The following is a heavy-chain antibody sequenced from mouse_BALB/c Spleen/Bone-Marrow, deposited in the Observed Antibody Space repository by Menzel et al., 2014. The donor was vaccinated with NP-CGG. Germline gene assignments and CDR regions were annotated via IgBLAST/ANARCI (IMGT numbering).Heavy chain of an antibody. V-gene: IGHV4-1*02. J-gene: IGHJ1*01. CDR1: GFDFSRYW. Sequence: EVQLEQSGGGLVQPGGSLKLSCAASGFDFSRYWMSWVRQAPGKGLEWIGEINPDSSTINYTPSLKDKFIISRDNAKNTLYLQMSKVRSEDTALYYCARLNYYGNLFVWGAGTTVTVSS. D-gene: IGHD1-1*01. CDR3: ARLNYYGNLFV. CDR2: INPDSSTI.